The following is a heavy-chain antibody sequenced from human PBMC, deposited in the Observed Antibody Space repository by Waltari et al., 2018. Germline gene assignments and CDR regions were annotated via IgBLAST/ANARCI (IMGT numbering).Heavy chain of an antibody. V-gene: IGHV4-34*01. CDR2: SNESGYT. D-gene: IGHD2-21*01. Sequence: QVQLQQRGAGLLRPSETLSLTCAVDSGSLSGRWWSWIRKPPGKGLEWIGESNESGYTYYKPSLRSRAAISVDTSRNQFSPKLSFVTAADTGVYYCARHRHPGNSFDMWGQGTVTVSS. CDR3: ARHRHPGNSFDM. CDR1: SGSLSGRW. J-gene: IGHJ3*02.